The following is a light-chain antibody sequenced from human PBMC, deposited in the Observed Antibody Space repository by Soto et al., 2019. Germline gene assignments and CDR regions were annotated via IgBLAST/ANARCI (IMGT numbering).Light chain of an antibody. CDR3: QQRSTWPGT. Sequence: ETVLTQSPATLSMSPGERANLSCRASQSVSNYLAWYQQKPGQAPRLLIYDASNRATGIPARFSGSRSGRDFTLTISSLELEDFAVYYCQQRSTWPGTFGQGTKLEIK. CDR2: DAS. CDR1: QSVSNY. J-gene: IGKJ2*01. V-gene: IGKV3-11*02.